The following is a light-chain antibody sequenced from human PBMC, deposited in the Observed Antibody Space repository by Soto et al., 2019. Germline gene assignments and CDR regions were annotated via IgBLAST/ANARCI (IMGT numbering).Light chain of an antibody. Sequence: QSVLTQPPSASGTPGQRVTISCSGSSSNIGSNYVYWYQQLPGTAPKLLIYRNNQRPSGVPDRSSGSKSGTSASLAISGLRSEDEADYYCAAWDDSLSVFYVFGTGTKLTVL. CDR2: RNN. CDR3: AAWDDSLSVFYV. CDR1: SSNIGSNY. J-gene: IGLJ1*01. V-gene: IGLV1-47*01.